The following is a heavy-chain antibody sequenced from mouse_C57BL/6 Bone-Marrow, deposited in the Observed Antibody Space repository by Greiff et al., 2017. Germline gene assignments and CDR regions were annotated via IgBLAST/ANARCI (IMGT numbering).Heavy chain of an antibody. V-gene: IGHV1-42*01. CDR1: GYSFTGYY. CDR2: INPSTGGT. D-gene: IGHD1-1*01. J-gene: IGHJ1*03. Sequence: EVQLQQSGPELVKPGASVKISCKASGYSFTGYYMNWVKQSPEKSLEWIGEINPSTGGTTYNQKFKAKATLTVDKSSSTAYMQLKSLTSEDSAVYYCATTVVASFPRWYFDVWGTGTTVTVSS. CDR3: ATTVVASFPRWYFDV.